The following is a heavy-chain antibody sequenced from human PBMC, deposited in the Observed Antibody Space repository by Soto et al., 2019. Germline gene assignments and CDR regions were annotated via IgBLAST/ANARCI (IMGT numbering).Heavy chain of an antibody. D-gene: IGHD3-3*01. CDR3: AREISICGVGFDY. CDR2: NSGSGGGK. V-gene: IGHV3-23*01. J-gene: IGHJ4*02. CDR1: GFTFSNYA. Sequence: PGASLRLSCVASGFTFSNYAMSCVRQAPGKGLEWVASNSGSGGGKYYADSVKGRFTISRDNSKNTLFLQMKSLRAEDTAIYYCAREISICGVGFDYWAQATQVTVSS.